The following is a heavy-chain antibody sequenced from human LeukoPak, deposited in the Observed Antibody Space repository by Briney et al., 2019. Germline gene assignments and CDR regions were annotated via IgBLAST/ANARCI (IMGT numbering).Heavy chain of an antibody. CDR1: GGSISTYS. CDR2: INHSGST. J-gene: IGHJ4*02. V-gene: IGHV4-34*01. Sequence: SDTLSLTCTISGGSISTYSWSWIRQPPGKGLEWIGEINHSGSTNYNPSLKSRVTISVDTSKNQFSLKLSSVTAADTAVYYCAARPAAAGTFDYWGQGTLVTVSS. CDR3: AARPAAAGTFDY. D-gene: IGHD6-13*01.